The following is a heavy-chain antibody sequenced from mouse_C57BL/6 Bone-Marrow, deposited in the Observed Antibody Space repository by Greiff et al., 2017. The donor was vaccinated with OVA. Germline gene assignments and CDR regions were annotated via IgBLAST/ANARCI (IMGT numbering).Heavy chain of an antibody. CDR2: IDPENGDT. V-gene: IGHV14-4*01. D-gene: IGHD2-4*01. J-gene: IGHJ4*01. Sequence: EVKVEESGAELVRPGASVKLSCTASGFNIKDDYMHWVKQRPEQGLEWIGWIDPENGDTEYASKFQGKATITADTSSNTAYLQLSSLTSEDTAVYYCTTAGLRDYAMDYWGQGTSVTVSS. CDR3: TTAGLRDYAMDY. CDR1: GFNIKDDY.